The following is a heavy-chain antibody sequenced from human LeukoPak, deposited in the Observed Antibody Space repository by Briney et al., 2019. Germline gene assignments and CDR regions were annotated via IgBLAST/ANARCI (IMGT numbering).Heavy chain of an antibody. CDR3: ATLLGLVDY. V-gene: IGHV4-59*11. CDR2: IYYSGST. D-gene: IGHD3-16*01. Sequence: ASETLSLTCSVSGGSISSHYWSWIRPPPGKGLEGIGYIYYSGSTNYNPSLKSRVTISVDTSKNQFSLKLSSVTAADTAVYYCATLLGLVDYWGQGTLVTVSS. CDR1: GGSISSHY. J-gene: IGHJ4*02.